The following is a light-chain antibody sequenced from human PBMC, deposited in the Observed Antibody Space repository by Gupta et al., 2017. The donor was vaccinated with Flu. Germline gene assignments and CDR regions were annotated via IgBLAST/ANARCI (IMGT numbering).Light chain of an antibody. CDR2: DVS. CDR1: SSDVGGYDY. CDR3: CSYAGRFTWV. Sequence: QSALTQPRSVSGSPGQSVTISCTGTSSDVGGYDYVSWYQQHQGKAPKLMIYDVSKRPSGVPDRFSGSKSGNTASLTISGLQAEDGADYYCCSYAGRFTWVFGGGTKLTVL. J-gene: IGLJ3*02. V-gene: IGLV2-11*01.